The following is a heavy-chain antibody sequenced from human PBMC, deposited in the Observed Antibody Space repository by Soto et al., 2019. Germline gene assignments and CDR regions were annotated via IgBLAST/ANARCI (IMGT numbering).Heavy chain of an antibody. Sequence: SETLSLTCTVSGGSISSSSYYWGWIRQPPGKGLEWIGSIYYSGSTYYNPSLKSRVTISVDTSKNQFSLKLSSVTAADTAVYYCARLWAYFGXYDFWSGYHGGYYGMDVWGQGTTVTVSS. D-gene: IGHD3-3*01. CDR1: GGSISSSSYY. CDR3: ARLWAYFGXYDFWSGYHGGYYGMDV. J-gene: IGHJ6*02. V-gene: IGHV4-39*01. CDR2: IYYSGST.